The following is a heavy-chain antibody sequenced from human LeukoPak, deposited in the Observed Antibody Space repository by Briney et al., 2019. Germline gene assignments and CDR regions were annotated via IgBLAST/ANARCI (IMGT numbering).Heavy chain of an antibody. V-gene: IGHV4-4*02. CDR3: ARDRSYSSSSGHDGAFDI. CDR1: GGSISSSNW. Sequence: SGTLSLTCAVSGGSISSSNWWSWVRQPPGKGLEWIGEIYHSGSTNYNPSLKSRVTISVDKSKNQFSLKLSSVTAADTAVYYCARDRSYSSSSGHDGAFDIWGQGTMVTVSS. J-gene: IGHJ3*02. CDR2: IYHSGST. D-gene: IGHD6-13*01.